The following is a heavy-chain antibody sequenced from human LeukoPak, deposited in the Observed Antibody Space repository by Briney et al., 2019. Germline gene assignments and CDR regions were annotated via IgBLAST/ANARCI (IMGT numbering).Heavy chain of an antibody. CDR2: INPNSGGT. CDR3: ARVRGQLVFFDI. CDR1: GYTFTGYY. Sequence: ASVRVSCKASGYTFTGYYMHWVRQAPGQGLEWMGWINPNSGGTNYAQKFQGRATMTRDTSISTAYMELSRLRSDDTAVYYCARVRGQLVFFDIWGQGTMVTVSS. J-gene: IGHJ3*02. V-gene: IGHV1-2*02. D-gene: IGHD6-6*01.